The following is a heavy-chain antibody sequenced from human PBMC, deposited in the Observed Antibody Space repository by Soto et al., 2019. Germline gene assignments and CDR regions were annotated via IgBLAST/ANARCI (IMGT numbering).Heavy chain of an antibody. CDR2: ITYDGSNK. CDR1: GFSFSSYA. Sequence: QVQLVESGGGVVQPGGSLRVSCAASGFSFSSYAMHWVRQAPGKGLERVAGITYDGSNKYYADSVKGRFTVSRDTSKNTLFLQMNSLRVEDTAVYRCAKGLWPERGSGSPLDYWGQGTLVTVSS. D-gene: IGHD6-19*01. CDR3: AKGLWPERGSGSPLDY. V-gene: IGHV3-30*18. J-gene: IGHJ4*02.